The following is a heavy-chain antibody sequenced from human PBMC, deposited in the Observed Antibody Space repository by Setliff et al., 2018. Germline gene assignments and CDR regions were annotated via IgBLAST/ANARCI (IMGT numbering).Heavy chain of an antibody. CDR3: TYSSDYDFGSGYPPALDY. CDR2: INHSGST. J-gene: IGHJ4*02. Sequence: PSETLSLTCAVYGGSFSGNYWSWISQPPGKGLEWIGEINHSGSTNYNPYLKSRVTISVDTSKNKFSLKLRSVTSADTAVYYCTYSSDYDFGSGYPPALDYWRQVTQVTVSS. V-gene: IGHV4-34*01. D-gene: IGHD3-3*01. CDR1: GGSFSGNY.